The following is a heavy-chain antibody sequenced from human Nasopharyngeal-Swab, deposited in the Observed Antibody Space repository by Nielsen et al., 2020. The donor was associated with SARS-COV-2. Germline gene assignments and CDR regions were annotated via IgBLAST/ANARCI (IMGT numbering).Heavy chain of an antibody. J-gene: IGHJ3*02. D-gene: IGHD6-13*01. CDR3: ARDWEQQHDAFDI. CDR2: INPNSGGT. V-gene: IGHV1-2*06. CDR1: GYTFTGYY. Sequence: ASATASCKASGYTFTGYYVHWVRQAPGQGLEWMGRINPNSGGTNYAQKFQGRVTMTRDTSISTAYMELSRLRSDDTAVYYCARDWEQQHDAFDIWGQGTMVTVSS.